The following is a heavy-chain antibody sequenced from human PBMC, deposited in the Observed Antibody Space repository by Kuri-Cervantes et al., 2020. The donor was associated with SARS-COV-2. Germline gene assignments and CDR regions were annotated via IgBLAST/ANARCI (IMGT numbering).Heavy chain of an antibody. CDR2: IFPGDSDT. D-gene: IGHD6-19*01. CDR1: GYSFSTYW. CDR3: ASRILVTGTHSGPPDV. V-gene: IGHV5-51*01. Sequence: GGSLRLSCKGYGYSFSTYWIGRVRQMPGHGLEWMGIIFPGDSDTRYSPSFKGQVTISADESRNTAYLQWNSLKPSDTAMYCCASRILVTGTHSGPPDVWGQGTTVTVSS. J-gene: IGHJ6*02.